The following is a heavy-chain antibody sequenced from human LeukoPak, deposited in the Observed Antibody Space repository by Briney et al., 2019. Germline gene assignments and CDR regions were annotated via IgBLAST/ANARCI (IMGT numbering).Heavy chain of an antibody. Sequence: GGSLRLSCAASGFTFSSYAMNWVRQAPGKGLEWVSAISGSGGATYYADSVKGRFTMSRDNSKHTLYLQMKSLRAEDTAVYYCAKGAYYHGSGRYFDYWGQGTLVSVSS. V-gene: IGHV3-23*01. D-gene: IGHD3-10*01. J-gene: IGHJ4*02. CDR1: GFTFSSYA. CDR3: AKGAYYHGSGRYFDY. CDR2: ISGSGGAT.